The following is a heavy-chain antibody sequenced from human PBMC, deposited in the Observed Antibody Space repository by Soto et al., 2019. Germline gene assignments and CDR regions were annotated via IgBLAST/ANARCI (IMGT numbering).Heavy chain of an antibody. V-gene: IGHV1-8*01. CDR1: GYAFTNYD. CDR3: ARANGDFDY. Sequence: QVQLVQSGAEVKKPGASVTVSCKASGYAFTNYDINWVRQATGQGLEWMGWMNPNSGYTGNAQKFQGRVTMTRDNSISTVYMELSSLTSEYTAVYYCARANGDFDYWGQGTLVTVSS. D-gene: IGHD4-17*01. CDR2: MNPNSGYT. J-gene: IGHJ4*02.